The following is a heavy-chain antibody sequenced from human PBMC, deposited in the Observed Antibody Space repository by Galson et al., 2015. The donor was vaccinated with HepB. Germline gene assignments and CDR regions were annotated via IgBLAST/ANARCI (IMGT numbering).Heavy chain of an antibody. CDR2: IDPTDSYT. J-gene: IGHJ4*02. CDR1: GYSFTNYW. CDR3: ARDGYTNSWYEFDY. D-gene: IGHD6-13*01. Sequence: QSGAEVKKPGESLRISCKGSGYSFTNYWITWVRQMPGKGLEWMGRIDPTDSYTTYSPSFQGHVTISAGKSISTAYLQWSSLKASDTAMYYCARDGYTNSWYEFDYWGQGTLVTVSS. V-gene: IGHV5-10-1*01.